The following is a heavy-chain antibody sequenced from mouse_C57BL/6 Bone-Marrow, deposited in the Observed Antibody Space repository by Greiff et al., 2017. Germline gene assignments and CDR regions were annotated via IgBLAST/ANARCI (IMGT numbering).Heavy chain of an antibody. CDR2: IDPENGDT. V-gene: IGHV14-4*01. J-gene: IGHJ4*01. CDR1: GFNIKDDY. D-gene: IGHD1-1*01. Sequence: VQLKESGAELVRPGASVKLSCTASGFNIKDDYMHWVKQRPEQGLEWIGWIDPENGDTEYASKFQGKATITADTSSNTAYLQLSSLTSEDTAVYYCTTRIYYYGRSYGAMDYWGQGTSGTVSS. CDR3: TTRIYYYGRSYGAMDY.